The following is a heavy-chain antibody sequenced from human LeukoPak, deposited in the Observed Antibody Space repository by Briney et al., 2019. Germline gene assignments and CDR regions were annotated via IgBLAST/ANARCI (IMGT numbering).Heavy chain of an antibody. J-gene: IGHJ5*02. V-gene: IGHV5-10-1*01. D-gene: IGHD3-22*01. CDR1: GYSFTSYW. CDR2: IDPSDYYT. Sequence: FKGSGYSFTSYWISWVRQMPGKGLEWMGKIDPSDYYTNYSPSFQGHVTISADRSIRSAYLQWSSLNASETTVYYCASSKFDSSGYSNWFDPWGQGTLVTVSS. CDR3: ASSKFDSSGYSNWFDP.